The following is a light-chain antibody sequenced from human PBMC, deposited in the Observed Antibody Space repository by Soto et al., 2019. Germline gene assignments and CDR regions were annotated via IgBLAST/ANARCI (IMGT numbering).Light chain of an antibody. J-gene: IGLJ2*01. CDR2: DVS. V-gene: IGLV2-11*01. CDR3: CSYAGSYTPVV. CDR1: SSDVGGYKY. Sequence: QSALTQPRSVSGSPGQSVTISCTGTSSDVGGYKYVSWYQQHPGKAPKLMIYDVSKRPSGVPDRFSGSKSGNTASLTISGLQAEDEADYYCCSYAGSYTPVVFGGGTQLTVL.